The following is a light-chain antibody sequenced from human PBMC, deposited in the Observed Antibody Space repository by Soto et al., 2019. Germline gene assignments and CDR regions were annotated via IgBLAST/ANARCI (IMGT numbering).Light chain of an antibody. V-gene: IGKV1-39*01. J-gene: IGKJ3*01. Sequence: DIQMTQSPSSLSASAGDRVTITCRASQSIMKYLNWYQQKPGKVPKLLVYRASTLQTGVPSRFSGSGSETDFTLPITSLQPEDSATYYCQQGYIIPSTFGPGTKLDI. CDR1: QSIMKY. CDR3: QQGYIIPST. CDR2: RAS.